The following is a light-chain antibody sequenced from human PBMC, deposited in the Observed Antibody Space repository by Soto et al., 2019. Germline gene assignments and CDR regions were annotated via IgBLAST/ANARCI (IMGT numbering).Light chain of an antibody. CDR2: DAS. Sequence: EIVLTQSPATLSLSPGERATLSCRASQSVSSYLAWYQQKPGQAPRFLIYDASNRATGIPARFSGSGSGTDFTLTISSLDPEDFAVYYCQQRSNWWTFGQGTKVEIK. J-gene: IGKJ1*01. CDR1: QSVSSY. V-gene: IGKV3-11*01. CDR3: QQRSNWWT.